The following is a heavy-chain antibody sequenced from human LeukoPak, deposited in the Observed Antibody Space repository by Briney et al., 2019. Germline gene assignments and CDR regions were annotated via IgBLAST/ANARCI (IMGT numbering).Heavy chain of an antibody. CDR2: INPNSGGT. Sequence: ASVKVSCKASGCTFTGYYMHWVRQAPGQGLEWMGWINPNSGGTNYAQKFQGRVTMTRDTSISTAYMELNRLRSDDTAVYYCARVSVAVAGLLDYWGQGTLLTVSS. CDR3: ARVSVAVAGLLDY. J-gene: IGHJ4*02. D-gene: IGHD6-19*01. CDR1: GCTFTGYY. V-gene: IGHV1-2*02.